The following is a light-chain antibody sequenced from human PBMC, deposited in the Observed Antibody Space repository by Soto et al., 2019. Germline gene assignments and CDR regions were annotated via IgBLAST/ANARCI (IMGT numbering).Light chain of an antibody. CDR3: QQNNNWPRT. CDR1: QSVNSD. CDR2: GAS. J-gene: IGKJ1*01. V-gene: IGKV3-15*01. Sequence: ETVMTQSPATLSVSPGERATLSCRASQSVNSDLAWYQKKPGQAPRLLIYGASTRATGIPARFSGGGSGTEFTLTISSLQPEDFAVYYCQQNNNWPRTFGQGTKVEIK.